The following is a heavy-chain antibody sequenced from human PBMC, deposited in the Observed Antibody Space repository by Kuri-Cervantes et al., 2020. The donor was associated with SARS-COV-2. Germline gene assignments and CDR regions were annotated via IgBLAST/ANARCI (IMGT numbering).Heavy chain of an antibody. V-gene: IGHV3-64*04. D-gene: IGHD2-21*01. J-gene: IGHJ3*02. Sequence: GESLKISCSASGFTFSSYAMHWVRQAPGKGLEYVSAISSNGGSTYYADSVKGRFTISRDNSKNSLYLQMNSLRDEDTAVYYCASEPLWGFDAFDIWGQGTMVTVSS. CDR1: GFTFSSYA. CDR2: ISSNGGST. CDR3: ASEPLWGFDAFDI.